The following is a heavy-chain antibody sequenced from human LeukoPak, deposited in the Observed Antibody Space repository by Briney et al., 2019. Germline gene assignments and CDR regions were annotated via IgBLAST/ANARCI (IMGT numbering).Heavy chain of an antibody. CDR1: GGSFSGYY. Sequence: SETLSLTCAVYGGSFSGYYWSWIRQPPGKGLEWIGEINHSGSTNYNPSLRSRVTISVDTSKNQFSLKLTSVTAADTAVYYCARAPIVVVPTALKGGASDIWGQGTMVTVSS. J-gene: IGHJ3*02. CDR3: ARAPIVVVPTALKGGASDI. V-gene: IGHV4-34*01. D-gene: IGHD2-2*01. CDR2: INHSGST.